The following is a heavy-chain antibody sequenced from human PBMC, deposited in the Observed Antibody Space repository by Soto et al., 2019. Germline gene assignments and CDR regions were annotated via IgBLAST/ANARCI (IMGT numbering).Heavy chain of an antibody. CDR1: GFTFSNYA. CDR2: ISASGDST. V-gene: IGHV3-23*01. Sequence: GGSLRLSCAASGFTFSNYAMSWVRQAPGKGLEWVSAISASGDSTYYADSVKGRFTISRDISQNTVYLQMNSLRAEDTAVYFCAKDSRGYDFLGSLGYWGQGTLVTVSS. D-gene: IGHD3-3*01. CDR3: AKDSRGYDFLGSLGY. J-gene: IGHJ4*02.